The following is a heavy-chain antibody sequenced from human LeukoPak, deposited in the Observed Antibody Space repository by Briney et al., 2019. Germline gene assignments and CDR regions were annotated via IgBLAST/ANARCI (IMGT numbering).Heavy chain of an antibody. V-gene: IGHV1-2*02. CDR3: ARATTVTDAFDI. Sequence: ASVKVSCKASGYTFTSYYMHWVRQAPGQGLEWMGIINPNSGGTNYAQKFQGRVTMTRDTSISTAYMELSRLRSDDTAVYYCARATTVTDAFDIWGQGTMVTVSS. CDR1: GYTFTSYY. CDR2: INPNSGGT. J-gene: IGHJ3*02. D-gene: IGHD4-17*01.